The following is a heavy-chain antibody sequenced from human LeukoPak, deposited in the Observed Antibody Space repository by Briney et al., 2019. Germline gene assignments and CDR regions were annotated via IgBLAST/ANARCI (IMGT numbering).Heavy chain of an antibody. V-gene: IGHV1-46*01. Sequence: GASVKVSCKSSGYTFTNYYMYWVRQAPGQGLEWMGMINPSAGSTTYAQKFQGRVTITRNTSISTAYMEVSSLRSEDTAVYYCARGQYYYDSGVSIPVWGQGTLVTVSS. CDR3: ARGQYYYDSGVSIPV. D-gene: IGHD3-22*01. J-gene: IGHJ4*02. CDR2: INPSAGST. CDR1: GYTFTNYY.